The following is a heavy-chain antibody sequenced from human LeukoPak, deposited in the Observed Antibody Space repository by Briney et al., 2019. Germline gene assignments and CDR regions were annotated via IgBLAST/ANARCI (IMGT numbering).Heavy chain of an antibody. CDR1: GGSVSGGSYY. D-gene: IGHD3-16*02. V-gene: IGHV4-61*01. J-gene: IGHJ4*02. CDR2: IYYSGST. CDR3: ARSPGDYVWGSYRYFDY. Sequence: PSETLSLTCTVSGGSVSGGSYYWSWIRQPPGKGLEWIGYIYYSGSTNYNPSLKSRVTISVDTSKNQFSLKLSSVTAADTAVYYCARSPGDYVWGSYRYFDYWGQGTLVTVSS.